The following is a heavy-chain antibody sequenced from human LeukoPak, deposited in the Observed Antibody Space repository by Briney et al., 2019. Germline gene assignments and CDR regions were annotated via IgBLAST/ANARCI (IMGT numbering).Heavy chain of an antibody. V-gene: IGHV3-21*01. J-gene: IGHJ3*01. Sequence: GGSLRLSCAASDFTFISYSMNWVRQAPGKGLGWVSAISGSSTYISYADSVKGRFTVSRDNAKNSLYLQMNSLRAEDTAVYYCAYCTGGTCYRASAFDFWGQGTMVIVSS. CDR3: AYCTGGTCYRASAFDF. D-gene: IGHD2-15*01. CDR1: DFTFISYS. CDR2: ISGSSTYI.